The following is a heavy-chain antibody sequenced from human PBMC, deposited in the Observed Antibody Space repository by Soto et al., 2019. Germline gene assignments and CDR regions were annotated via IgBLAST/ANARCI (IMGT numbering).Heavy chain of an antibody. CDR1: GGSISSGDYY. CDR3: ARVITTTVSYYFDY. D-gene: IGHD4-17*01. CDR2: IYYSGST. Sequence: SETLSLTCTVSGGSISSGDYYWSWIRHPPGKGLEWLGYIYYSGSTYYHPSLKSRVTISVDTSKNQFSLKLSSVTAADTAVYYCARVITTTVSYYFDYWGQGTLVTVSS. J-gene: IGHJ4*02. V-gene: IGHV4-30-4*01.